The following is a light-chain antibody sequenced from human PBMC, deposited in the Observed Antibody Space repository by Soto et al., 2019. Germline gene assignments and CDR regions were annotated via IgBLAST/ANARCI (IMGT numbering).Light chain of an antibody. Sequence: ELVLRHSPATLSVSPGERAALSCRASQSVSSNLAWYQQKPGKAPRLLIYGASNRATGIPARFSASGSGTEFTLIISSLQSEDSAVYYCQQYNSWLWTFGQGTKVDI. V-gene: IGKV3-15*01. CDR3: QQYNSWLWT. CDR2: GAS. CDR1: QSVSSN. J-gene: IGKJ1*01.